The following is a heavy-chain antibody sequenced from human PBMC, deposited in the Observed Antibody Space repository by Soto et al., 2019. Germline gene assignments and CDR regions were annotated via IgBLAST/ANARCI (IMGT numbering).Heavy chain of an antibody. CDR2: INHSGST. D-gene: IGHD6-13*01. CDR1: GGSFSGYY. CDR3: ARGRPGSLYSRYNWFDP. J-gene: IGHJ5*02. Sequence: SETLSLTCAVYGGSFSGYYWSWIRQPPGKGLEWIGEINHSGSTNYNPSLKSRVTISVDTSKNQFSLKLSSVTAADTAVYYCARGRPGSLYSRYNWFDPWGQGTLVTVSS. V-gene: IGHV4-34*01.